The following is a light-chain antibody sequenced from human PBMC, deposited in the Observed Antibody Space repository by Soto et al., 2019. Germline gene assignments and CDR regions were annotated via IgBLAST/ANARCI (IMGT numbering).Light chain of an antibody. J-gene: IGKJ1*01. CDR2: AAS. V-gene: IGKV1-39*01. CDR3: QQSYSTLTWK. Sequence: DIQITQSPSSLSSSVGDIVTITFRASQSISSYLNWYQQKPGKAPKLLIYAASSLQSGVPSRFSGSGSGTDFTLTISSLQPEDFATYYCQQSYSTLTWKFGQGTKVDIK. CDR1: QSISSY.